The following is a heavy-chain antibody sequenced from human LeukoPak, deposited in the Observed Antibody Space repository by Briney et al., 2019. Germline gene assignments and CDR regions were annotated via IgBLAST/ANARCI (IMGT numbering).Heavy chain of an antibody. CDR2: ISGSGGST. V-gene: IGHV3-23*01. CDR1: GFTFSSYA. D-gene: IGHD6-19*01. J-gene: IGHJ4*02. Sequence: GGSLRLSCAASGFTFSSYAMSWVRQAPGKGLEWVSAISGSGGSTYYADSVRGRFTISRDNSKNTLYLQMNSLRAEDTAVYYCAKDPNMWLAFDYWGQGTLVTVSS. CDR3: AKDPNMWLAFDY.